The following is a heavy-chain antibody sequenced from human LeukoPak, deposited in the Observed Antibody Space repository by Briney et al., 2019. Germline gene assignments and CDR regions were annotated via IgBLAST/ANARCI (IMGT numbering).Heavy chain of an antibody. CDR1: GYTYTSYY. J-gene: IGHJ6*02. CDR3: ATGGYGDSYYYYYDMDV. CDR2: INPSGGST. V-gene: IGHV1-46*01. D-gene: IGHD4-17*01. Sequence: ASVKVSCKASGYTYTSYYMHWVRQAPGQGLEWMGIINPSGGSTSYAQKFQGRVTMTRDTSTSTVYMELSSLRSEDTAVYYCATGGYGDSYYYYYDMDVWGQGTTVTVSS.